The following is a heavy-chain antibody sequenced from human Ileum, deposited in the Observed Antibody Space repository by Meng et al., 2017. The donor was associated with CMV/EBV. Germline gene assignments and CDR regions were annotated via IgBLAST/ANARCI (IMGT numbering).Heavy chain of an antibody. D-gene: IGHD4/OR15-4a*01. CDR2: ISGSGGTA. Sequence: GESLKISCAASAFTFSSYAMSWVRQAPGKGLEWVSSISGSGGTAYYADSVKGRFTISRDNSKNTLYLQMDSLRAEDTAVYYCAKSLTYFHYHGMDVWGQGTTVTAP. CDR3: AKSLTYFHYHGMDV. CDR1: AFTFSSYA. V-gene: IGHV3-23*01. J-gene: IGHJ6*02.